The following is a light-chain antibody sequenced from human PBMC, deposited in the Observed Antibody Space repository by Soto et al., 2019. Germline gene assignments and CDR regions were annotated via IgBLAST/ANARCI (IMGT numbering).Light chain of an antibody. V-gene: IGKV3-15*01. Sequence: EIVMTHSPAPLAVSPGERVTLSCRASQSVSSNLAWYQQNVGPAPRLLIYGASTRATGIPARFSGSGSGTEFTLTINSLQSEDFAAYYCQQYNSWPRTCGQGTKGDI. J-gene: IGKJ1*01. CDR1: QSVSSN. CDR3: QQYNSWPRT. CDR2: GAS.